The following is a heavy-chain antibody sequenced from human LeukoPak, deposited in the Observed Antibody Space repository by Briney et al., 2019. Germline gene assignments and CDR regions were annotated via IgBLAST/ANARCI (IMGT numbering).Heavy chain of an antibody. CDR2: IYYRGSS. D-gene: IGHD6-19*01. Sequence: PSETLSLTCTVSGGSISSSSYYWGWIRQPPGKGLEWIGSIYYRGSSYYNPSLKSRVTISVDTSKNQFSLKLSSVTAADTAVYYCARGERYSSGWYGEYYFDYWGQGTLVTVSS. CDR1: GGSISSSSYY. V-gene: IGHV4-39*01. CDR3: ARGERYSSGWYGEYYFDY. J-gene: IGHJ4*02.